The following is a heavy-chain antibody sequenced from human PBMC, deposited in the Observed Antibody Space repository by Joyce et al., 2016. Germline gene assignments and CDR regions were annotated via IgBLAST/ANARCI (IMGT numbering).Heavy chain of an antibody. CDR3: ARGYSYGMDV. CDR1: GFTFSSYW. V-gene: IGHV3-74*01. J-gene: IGHJ6*02. CDR2: INSVDGRT. Sequence: EVQLVESGGGLIQPGGSLRLSCAASGFTFSSYWMHWVSQAPGKGLVWVSRINSVDGRTTYADSVKDRFTISRDNAKNTLYLQMNSLRAEDTAIYFCARGYSYGMDVWGQGTTVTVSS.